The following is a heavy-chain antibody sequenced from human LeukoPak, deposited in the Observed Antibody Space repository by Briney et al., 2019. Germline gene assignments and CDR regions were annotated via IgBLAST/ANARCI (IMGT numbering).Heavy chain of an antibody. CDR2: IRSKAYGGTT. CDR3: TRDRVAGTGDNWFDP. Sequence: PGGSLRLSCTASGFTFGDYAMSWFRQAPGKGLEWVGFIRSKAYGGTTEYAASVKGRFTISRDDSKSIAYLQMNSLKTEDTAVYYCTRDRVAGTGDNWFDPWGQGTLVTVSS. V-gene: IGHV3-49*03. J-gene: IGHJ5*02. D-gene: IGHD6-19*01. CDR1: GFTFGDYA.